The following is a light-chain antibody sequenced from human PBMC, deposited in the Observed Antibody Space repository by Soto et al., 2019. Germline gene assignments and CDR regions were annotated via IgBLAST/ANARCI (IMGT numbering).Light chain of an antibody. V-gene: IGLV2-14*01. CDR2: EVS. CDR1: SSDVGGYSY. Sequence: QSVLTQPASVSGSPGQSITISCTGTSSDVGGYSYVSWYQQHPGKAPKLMIYEVSNRPSGVSNRFSGSKSGNTASLTISGLQAEDEADYYCSSYTSSSTLVFGTGRKVTVL. J-gene: IGLJ1*01. CDR3: SSYTSSSTLV.